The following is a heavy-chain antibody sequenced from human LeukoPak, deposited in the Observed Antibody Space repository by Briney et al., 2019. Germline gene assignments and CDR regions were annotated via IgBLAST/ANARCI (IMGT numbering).Heavy chain of an antibody. CDR2: IYYSGST. CDR3: ARGHYGLDP. CDR1: GGSMSSYY. Sequence: PSETLSLTCTVSGGSMSSYYWSWIRQPPGKGLEWIGYIYYSGSTNYNPSLQSRVAISVDTSKNHFSLKLRSVTAADTAMYYCARGHYGLDPWGQGTLVTVSS. J-gene: IGHJ5*02. V-gene: IGHV4-59*08. D-gene: IGHD3-16*01.